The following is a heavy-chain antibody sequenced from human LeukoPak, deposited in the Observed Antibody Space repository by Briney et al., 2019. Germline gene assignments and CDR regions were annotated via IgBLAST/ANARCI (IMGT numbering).Heavy chain of an antibody. J-gene: IGHJ4*02. V-gene: IGHV1-18*01. CDR3: ARDHGHSSGRGGDY. Sequence: VSVKVSCKASGYTFTSYGISWVRQAPRQGLEWMGWVSAYNGNTNYAQKLQGRVTMTTDTSTSTAYMELRSLRSDDTAVYYCARDHGHSSGRGGDYWGQGTLVTVSS. CDR1: GYTFTSYG. CDR2: VSAYNGNT. D-gene: IGHD6-19*01.